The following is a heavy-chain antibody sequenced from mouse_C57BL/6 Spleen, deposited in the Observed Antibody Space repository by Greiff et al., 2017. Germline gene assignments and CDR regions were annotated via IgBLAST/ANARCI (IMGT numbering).Heavy chain of an antibody. CDR2: IWGDGST. J-gene: IGHJ3*01. CDR1: GFSLTSYG. D-gene: IGHD1-1*01. V-gene: IGHV2-3*01. Sequence: VKLVESGPGLVAPSQSLSISCTASGFSLTSYGVSWVRQPPGKGLEWLGVIWGDGSTNYHSALISSLITSKDNSKSRVSLKLNSLQTDDTATYYCAKGGGYYGAYWGQGTLVTVSA. CDR3: AKGGGYYGAY.